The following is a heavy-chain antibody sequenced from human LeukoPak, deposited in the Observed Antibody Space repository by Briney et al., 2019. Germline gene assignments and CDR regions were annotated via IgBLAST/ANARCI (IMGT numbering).Heavy chain of an antibody. CDR3: ARDPVGATTNPLDY. D-gene: IGHD1-26*01. J-gene: IGHJ4*02. V-gene: IGHV4-39*01. CDR1: GGYISSSSYY. Sequence: PSETLSLTCTVSGGYISSSSYYWGWIRQPPGKGLEWIGSIYYSGSAYYNPSLKSRVTTSVDTYKNQFSLKLSSVTAADTAVYYCARDPVGATTNPLDYWGQGTLVTVSS. CDR2: IYYSGSA.